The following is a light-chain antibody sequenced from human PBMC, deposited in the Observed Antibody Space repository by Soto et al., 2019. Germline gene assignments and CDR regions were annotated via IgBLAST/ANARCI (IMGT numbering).Light chain of an antibody. V-gene: IGKV3-20*01. CDR3: QQYGSSRT. Sequence: EIVLTQSPGTLSLSPGERATLSCRASQSVTSSYLAWYQQKPGQAPRLLIYGASSRATGIPDRFSGSESGTDFTLTISRLEPEDFAVYYCQQYGSSRTFGQGTKVEIQ. CDR2: GAS. J-gene: IGKJ1*01. CDR1: QSVTSSY.